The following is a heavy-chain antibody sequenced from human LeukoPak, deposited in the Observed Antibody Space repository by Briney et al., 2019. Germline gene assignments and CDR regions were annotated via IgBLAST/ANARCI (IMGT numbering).Heavy chain of an antibody. J-gene: IGHJ5*02. D-gene: IGHD5-18*01. CDR3: ARRYSYESWFDP. CDR2: ISAYNGNT. Sequence: GASVKVSCKASGYTFTNYGISWVRQAPGQGLECMGWISAYNGNTNYAQKVQGRVTMTTDTSTSTAYMELRSLRSDDTAVYYCARRYSYESWFDPWGQGTLVTVSS. CDR1: GYTFTNYG. V-gene: IGHV1-18*01.